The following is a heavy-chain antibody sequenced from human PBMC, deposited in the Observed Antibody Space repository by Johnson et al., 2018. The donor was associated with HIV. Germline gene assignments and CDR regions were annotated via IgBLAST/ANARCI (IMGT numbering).Heavy chain of an antibody. CDR3: VRVLAFDI. V-gene: IGHV3-66*01. J-gene: IGHJ3*02. CDR1: GFTFDDYG. CDR2: IYSGGST. Sequence: VQLVESGGGVVRPGGSPRLSCAASGFTFDDYGMNWVRQAPGKGLEWVSVIYSGGSTYYADSVKGRFTISRDNSKNTLYLQMNSLRAEDTAVYYCVRVLAFDIWGQGTMVTVSS.